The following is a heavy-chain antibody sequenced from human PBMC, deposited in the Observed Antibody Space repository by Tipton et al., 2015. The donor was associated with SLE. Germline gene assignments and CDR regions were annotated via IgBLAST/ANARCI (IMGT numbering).Heavy chain of an antibody. D-gene: IGHD6-13*01. J-gene: IGHJ4*02. CDR3: ARGRIALLYYFDY. CDR2: INHSGST. CDR1: GGSFSGYY. V-gene: IGHV4-34*01. Sequence: LRLSCAVYGGSFSGYYWSWIRQPPGKGLEWIGEINHSGSTNYNPSLKSRVTISVDTSKNQFSLKLSSVTAADTAVYYCARGRIALLYYFDYWGQGTLVTVSS.